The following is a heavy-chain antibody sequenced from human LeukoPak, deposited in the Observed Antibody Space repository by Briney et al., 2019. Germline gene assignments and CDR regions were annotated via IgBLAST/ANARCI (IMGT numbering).Heavy chain of an antibody. D-gene: IGHD1-1*01. CDR1: GESLSSGSNY. CDR3: AKRDWNDAFDY. CDR2: IHTSGST. J-gene: IGHJ4*02. Sequence: ASQTLSLTCTVSGESLSSGSNYRSWIRQPAAKGLEWIGRIHTSGSTNYNPSLKSRVTMSVDLSKNQFSLEMTSMTAADTAVYYCAKRDWNDAFDYWGQGTLVTVSS. V-gene: IGHV4-61*02.